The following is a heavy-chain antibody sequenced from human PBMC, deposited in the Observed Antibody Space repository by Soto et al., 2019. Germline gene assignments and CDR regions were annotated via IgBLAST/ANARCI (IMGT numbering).Heavy chain of an antibody. CDR3: ARDKRITIFGVVIEGDPTDYYGMDV. CDR2: VYYSANT. J-gene: IGHJ6*02. CDR1: GGSISSGF. Sequence: SETLSLTCTVSGGSISSGFWSWLRQPPGKGLEWIGCVYYSANTNYNSSLKSRVTISVDTSKNQFSLKLSSVTAADTAVYYCARDKRITIFGVVIEGDPTDYYGMDVWGQGTTVTVS. D-gene: IGHD3-3*01. V-gene: IGHV4-59*12.